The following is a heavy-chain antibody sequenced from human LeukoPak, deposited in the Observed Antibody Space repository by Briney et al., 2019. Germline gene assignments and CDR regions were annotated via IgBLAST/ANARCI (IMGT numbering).Heavy chain of an antibody. J-gene: IGHJ4*02. CDR1: GFTFGDYA. D-gene: IGHD4-17*01. CDR3: ANLHGDYRDY. CDR2: ISWNSGNI. Sequence: GRSLRLSCAASGFTFGDYAMHWVRHAPGKGLEWVSGISWNSGNIGYGDSVKGRFTISRDNAKNSLYLQMNSLRAEDTALYYCANLHGDYRDYWGQGTLVTVSS. V-gene: IGHV3-9*01.